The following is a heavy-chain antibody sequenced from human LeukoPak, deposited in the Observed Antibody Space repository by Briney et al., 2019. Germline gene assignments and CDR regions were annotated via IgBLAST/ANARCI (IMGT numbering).Heavy chain of an antibody. J-gene: IGHJ5*02. CDR3: VRDGGFYYTASPNSWFDP. CDR1: GFSISSDDC. Sequence: SETLSLTCLVSGFSISSDDCWGWIRPPPGKGLEWIGNISNRGTPYYNPSLKSRVTMSVDTPNNHFSLRLSSVTAADTAVYYCVRDGGFYYTASPNSWFDPWGQGTLVTVSS. V-gene: IGHV4-38-2*02. D-gene: IGHD2-15*01. CDR2: ISNRGTP.